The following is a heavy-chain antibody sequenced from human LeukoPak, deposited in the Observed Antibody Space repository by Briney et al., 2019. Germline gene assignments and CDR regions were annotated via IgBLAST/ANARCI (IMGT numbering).Heavy chain of an antibody. CDR2: IYPGDSDT. D-gene: IGHD3-10*01. CDR3: ARRNYYGSGTYYYYYVMDV. CDR1: GYSFTSYW. J-gene: IGHJ6*02. Sequence: GESLKISCKGSGYSFTSYWIGWERQMPGKGLEWMGIIYPGDSDTRYSPSFQGQVTISADKSISTAYLQWSSLKASDTAMYYCARRNYYGSGTYYYYYVMDVWAKGPRSPSP. V-gene: IGHV5-51*01.